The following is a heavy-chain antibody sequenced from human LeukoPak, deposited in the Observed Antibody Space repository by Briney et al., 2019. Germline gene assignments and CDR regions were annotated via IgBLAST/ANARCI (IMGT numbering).Heavy chain of an antibody. CDR1: GGSISISSYY. Sequence: PSETLSLTCTVSGGSISISSYYWGWVRQPPGKGLEWIGSIYYSGSTYYNPSLKSRVTISVDTSTNQFYLKLSSVTAADTAVYYCARQSPGYCSGGSCDTHDYWGQGTLVTVSS. D-gene: IGHD2-15*01. CDR2: IYYSGST. V-gene: IGHV4-39*01. J-gene: IGHJ4*02. CDR3: ARQSPGYCSGGSCDTHDY.